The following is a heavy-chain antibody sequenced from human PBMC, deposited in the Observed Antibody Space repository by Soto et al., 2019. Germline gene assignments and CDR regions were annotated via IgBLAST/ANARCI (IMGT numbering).Heavy chain of an antibody. Sequence: SETLSLTCSVSGGSISSNDYYWNWIRQPPGKGLEWIGYIYYSGSTYYNPSLKTRVTISVDTSKNQFSLNLSSVTAADTAVYYCARLNGYGNSRSCHGHYAMDVWGQVTTVPVSS. CDR3: ARLNGYGNSRSCHGHYAMDV. V-gene: IGHV4-30-4*01. CDR1: GGSISSNDYY. D-gene: IGHD2-2*01. J-gene: IGHJ6*02. CDR2: IYYSGST.